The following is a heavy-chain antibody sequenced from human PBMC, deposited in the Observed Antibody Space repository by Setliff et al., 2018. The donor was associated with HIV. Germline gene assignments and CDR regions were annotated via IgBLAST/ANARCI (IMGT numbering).Heavy chain of an antibody. CDR3: ARGGTSSNWFGP. CDR1: GFSFRNSFYN. V-gene: IGHV4-39*02. CDR2: IYYSGTT. J-gene: IGHJ5*02. Sequence: PSETLSLTCNVSGFSFRNSFYNWGWIRQPPGKGLEWIGTIYYSGTTYYNPSLKSRVTMSIDTSQNQFSLKLTSVTATDTAVYYCARGGTSSNWFGPWGQGTLVTVSS. D-gene: IGHD2-2*01.